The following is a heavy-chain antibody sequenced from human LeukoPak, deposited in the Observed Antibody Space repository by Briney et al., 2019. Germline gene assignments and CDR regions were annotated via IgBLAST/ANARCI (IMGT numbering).Heavy chain of an antibody. D-gene: IGHD4-11*01. CDR1: GGSISSGDYY. Sequence: SQTLSLTCTVSGGSISSGDYYWSWIRQPPGKGLEWIGYIYYSGSTYYNPSLKSRVTISVDTSKNQFSLKLSSVTAADTAVYYCARVQKRGSMTTKRAKHYYMDVWGKGTTVTVSS. CDR3: ARVQKRGSMTTKRAKHYYMDV. J-gene: IGHJ6*03. V-gene: IGHV4-30-4*01. CDR2: IYYSGST.